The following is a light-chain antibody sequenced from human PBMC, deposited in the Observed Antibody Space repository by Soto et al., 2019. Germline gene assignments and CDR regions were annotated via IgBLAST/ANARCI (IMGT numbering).Light chain of an antibody. CDR2: DVS. CDR3: SSYSGSNNYV. Sequence: QSALSQPLSPTGSPGQSVTISCTGTSSDVGGYNYVSWYQHHPGKAPTLMIYDVSKRPSGVRDRFSGSKSGNTASLPVSGLQAEDEADYYCSSYSGSNNYVFGTGTKVTVL. V-gene: IGLV2-8*01. CDR1: SSDVGGYNY. J-gene: IGLJ1*01.